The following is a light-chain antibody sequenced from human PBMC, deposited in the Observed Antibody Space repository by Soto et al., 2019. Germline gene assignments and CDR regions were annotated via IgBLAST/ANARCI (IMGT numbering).Light chain of an antibody. V-gene: IGKV1-5*03. CDR3: QQYNSYSPLT. CDR1: QAISNY. J-gene: IGKJ4*01. Sequence: DIQMTQSPSAMSASVGDRVTITCRASQAISNYLAWFQQKPGKAPNLLIYKASRLETGVPSRFSGSGSGTEFTLTISFLQPDDLATYYCQQYNSYSPLTVGGGTKVDIK. CDR2: KAS.